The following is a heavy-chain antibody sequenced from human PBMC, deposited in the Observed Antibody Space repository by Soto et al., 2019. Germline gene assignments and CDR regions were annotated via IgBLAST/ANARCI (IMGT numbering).Heavy chain of an antibody. CDR1: GYTFTGYY. V-gene: IGHV1-2*02. Sequence: ASVKVSCKASGYTFTGYYMHWVRQAPGQGLELMGWINPNSGGTNYAQKFQGRVTMTRDTSISTAYMELSRLRSDDTAVYYCARTCSSTSCHNYYYYGMDVWGQGTTVTVYS. CDR3: ARTCSSTSCHNYYYYGMDV. D-gene: IGHD2-2*02. CDR2: INPNSGGT. J-gene: IGHJ6*02.